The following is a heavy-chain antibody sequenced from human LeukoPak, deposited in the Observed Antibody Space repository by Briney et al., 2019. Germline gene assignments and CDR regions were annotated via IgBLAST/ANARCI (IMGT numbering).Heavy chain of an antibody. CDR1: GYSISGGYY. CDR2: IYYSGST. CDR3: ARVWGSSPTIFDY. V-gene: IGHV4-38-2*01. J-gene: IGHJ4*02. D-gene: IGHD3-16*01. Sequence: SETLSLTCAVSGYSISGGYYWGWIRQPPGKGLEWIGSIYYSGSTSYNPSLKSRVTISVDTSKNQFSLKLSSVTAADTAVFYCARVWGSSPTIFDYWGQGTLVTVSS.